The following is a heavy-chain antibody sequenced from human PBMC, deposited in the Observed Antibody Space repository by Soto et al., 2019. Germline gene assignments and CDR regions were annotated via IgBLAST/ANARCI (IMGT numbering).Heavy chain of an antibody. Sequence: GGSLRLSCVASGFTFSSDWMHWVRKAPGKGLVWVAHIKSDGSPIYYADPVKGRFTISRDNAKNSLYLQMNSLRDEDTALYYCARDRIFAFDYWGQGALVTVSS. CDR2: IKSDGSPI. CDR1: GFTFSSDW. V-gene: IGHV3-48*02. D-gene: IGHD2-15*01. J-gene: IGHJ4*02. CDR3: ARDRIFAFDY.